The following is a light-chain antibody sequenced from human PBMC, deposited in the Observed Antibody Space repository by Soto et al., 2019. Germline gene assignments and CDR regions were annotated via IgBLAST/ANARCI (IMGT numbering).Light chain of an antibody. Sequence: EIVMTQSPATLSVSPGERATLSCRASQTVSSHLAWYQQNPGQAPRLLIYGPSNRATGIPARFSGSGSGTEFTITILGLQSEAFAVYYLHQYKSWPGTFGQGTKVEIK. J-gene: IGKJ1*01. CDR3: HQYKSWPGT. CDR2: GPS. V-gene: IGKV3-15*01. CDR1: QTVSSH.